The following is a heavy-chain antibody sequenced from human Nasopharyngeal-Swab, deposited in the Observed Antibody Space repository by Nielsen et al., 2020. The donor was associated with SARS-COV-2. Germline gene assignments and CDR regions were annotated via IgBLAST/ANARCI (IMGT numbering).Heavy chain of an antibody. Sequence: SETLSLTCAVYGGSFNNYYWNWIRLAPGKGLEWIGEITHSGSTNYNPSLKSRVTMSVDTSKNQFSLKLSSVTAADTAVYYCARGRYSSGWYILYNWFDPWGQGTLVTVSS. J-gene: IGHJ5*02. D-gene: IGHD6-19*01. CDR2: ITHSGST. CDR3: ARGRYSSGWYILYNWFDP. CDR1: GGSFNNYY. V-gene: IGHV4-34*01.